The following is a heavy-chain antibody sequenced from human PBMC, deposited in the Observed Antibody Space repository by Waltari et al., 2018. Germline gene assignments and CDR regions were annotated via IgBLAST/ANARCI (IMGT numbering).Heavy chain of an antibody. CDR1: GFTFSSYS. CDR2: ISSGSTYR. CDR3: GRDWSGWDT. D-gene: IGHD3-3*01. J-gene: IGHJ5*02. V-gene: IGHV3-21*01. Sequence: DVQLVESGGGPVKPGESLRLSWVASGFTFSSYSMNWVRQAPGKGLEWVSSISSGSTYRYYADSVKGRFTISRDDAKNSLFLQMNSLRDEDTAVYYCGRDWSGWDTWGQGTLVTVSS.